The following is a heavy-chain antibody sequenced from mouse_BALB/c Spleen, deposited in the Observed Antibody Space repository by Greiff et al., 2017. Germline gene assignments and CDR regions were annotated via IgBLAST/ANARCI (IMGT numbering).Heavy chain of an antibody. D-gene: IGHD3-2*02. Sequence: QVQLQQPGAELVKPWASVKLSCKASGYTFTSYWVHWVKQRPGQGLEWIGEINPSNGRTNYNEKLKSKATLTVDKSSSTAYMQRSSLTSEDSAVYYCARAHSAWFAYWGQGTLVTVSA. CDR3: ARAHSAWFAY. J-gene: IGHJ3*01. CDR1: GYTFTSYW. CDR2: INPSNGRT. V-gene: IGHV1S81*02.